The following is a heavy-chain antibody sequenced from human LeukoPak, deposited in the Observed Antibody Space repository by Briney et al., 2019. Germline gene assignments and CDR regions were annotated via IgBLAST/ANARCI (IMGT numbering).Heavy chain of an antibody. J-gene: IGHJ5*02. V-gene: IGHV1-24*01. CDR1: GYTLTELS. D-gene: IGHD3-10*01. Sequence: GASVTVSCKVSGYTLTELSMHWVRQAPGKGLEWMGGFDPEDGETIYAQKFQGRVTMTEDTSTDTAYMELSSLRSEDTAVYYCATDREVRGVITPEGMNWFDPWGQGALVTVS. CDR2: FDPEDGET. CDR3: ATDREVRGVITPEGMNWFDP.